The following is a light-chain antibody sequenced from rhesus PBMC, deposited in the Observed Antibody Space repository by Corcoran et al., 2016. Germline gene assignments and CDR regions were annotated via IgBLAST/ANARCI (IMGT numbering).Light chain of an antibody. Sequence: EIVMTQSPATLSLSPGERATLSCRASQTVSTNLAWYQQKAGQAPRLLIYGVSNRAAGIPDRFSGGGSGTDFTLTISSLEPEDFVVYYCQQFINWPLTFGGGTKVEIK. CDR2: GVS. J-gene: IGKJ4*01. CDR1: QTVSTN. V-gene: IGKV3-42*03. CDR3: QQFINWPLT.